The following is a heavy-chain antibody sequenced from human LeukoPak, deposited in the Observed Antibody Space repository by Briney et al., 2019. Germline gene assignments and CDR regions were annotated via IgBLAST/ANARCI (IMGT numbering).Heavy chain of an antibody. CDR1: GYTFTNYG. V-gene: IGHV1-18*01. CDR2: ISAYNGNA. D-gene: IGHD3-9*01. Sequence: ASVKVSCKASGYTFTNYGISWVRQAPGQGLEWMGWISAYNGNANYAQRFQGRVTTTTDTSTSTAYMELRSLRSDDTAVYYCARNHYYDILTGYVTYGMDVWGQGTTITVSS. CDR3: ARNHYYDILTGYVTYGMDV. J-gene: IGHJ6*02.